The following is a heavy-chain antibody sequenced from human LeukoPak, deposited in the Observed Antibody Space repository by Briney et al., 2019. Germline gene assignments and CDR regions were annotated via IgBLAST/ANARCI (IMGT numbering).Heavy chain of an antibody. V-gene: IGHV3-33*01. CDR3: ARDIPSGYGFMDYYGMDV. J-gene: IGHJ6*02. Sequence: GGSLRLPCAASGFTFSSYGMHWVRQAPGKGLEWVAVIWYDGSNKYYADSVKGRFTISRDNSKNTLYLQMNSLRAEDTAVYYCARDIPSGYGFMDYYGMDVWGQGTTVTVSS. CDR2: IWYDGSNK. CDR1: GFTFSSYG. D-gene: IGHD4-17*01.